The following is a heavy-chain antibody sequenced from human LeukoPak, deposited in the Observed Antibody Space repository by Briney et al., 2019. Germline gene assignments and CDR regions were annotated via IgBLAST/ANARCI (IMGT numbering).Heavy chain of an antibody. Sequence: SETLSLTCTVSADSISSYYWTWIRQPPGKGLEWIGYIYYSGTTNCNPSLKSRVTISVDTSKNQFSLKLSSVTAADTAVYYCASGRPLGFDYWGQGTLVTVSS. V-gene: IGHV4-59*01. J-gene: IGHJ4*02. CDR2: IYYSGTT. CDR1: ADSISSYY. CDR3: ASGRPLGFDY. D-gene: IGHD1-26*01.